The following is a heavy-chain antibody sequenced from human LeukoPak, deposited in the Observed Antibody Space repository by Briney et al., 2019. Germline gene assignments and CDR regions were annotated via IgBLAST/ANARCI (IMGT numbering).Heavy chain of an antibody. CDR3: AKDPTTYYDTSGYDRYNWFDP. CDR1: GFTFSTYA. J-gene: IGHJ5*02. D-gene: IGHD3-22*01. Sequence: GGSLRLSCAASGFTFSTYAMSWVRQAPGKGLEWVSGISGSGGSTYYADSVKGRFTISRDNSKNTVYVQMNSLRAEDTAVYYCAKDPTTYYDTSGYDRYNWFDPWGQGTLVTVSS. V-gene: IGHV3-23*01. CDR2: ISGSGGST.